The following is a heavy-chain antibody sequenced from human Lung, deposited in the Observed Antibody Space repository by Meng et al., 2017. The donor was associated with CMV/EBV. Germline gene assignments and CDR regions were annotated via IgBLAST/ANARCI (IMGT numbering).Heavy chain of an antibody. D-gene: IGHD1-26*01. Sequence: SETLSLTCIVSGGVVSSANYHWNWIRQTPGKGLEWIGQTWPGRGTNYNPSLESRLAISLDTSKNQFTLQLSSVTPADTAVYYCAGLIVGNGGRGNWGQGTRVTGSS. CDR3: AGLIVGNGGRGN. CDR1: GGVVSSANYH. J-gene: IGHJ4*02. V-gene: IGHV4-61*01. CDR2: TWPGRGT.